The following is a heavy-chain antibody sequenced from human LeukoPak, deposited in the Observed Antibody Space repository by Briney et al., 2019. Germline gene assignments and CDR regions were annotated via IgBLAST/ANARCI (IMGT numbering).Heavy chain of an antibody. CDR3: AKDTSIGKYCTSGVCSPFDY. D-gene: IGHD2-8*01. CDR1: GFTFSSYA. Sequence: GGSLRLSCAGSGFTFSSYAMSWVRDAPGKGLEGVSAISDSGDYTYYADSMKGRFTISRDNSKNTLYLHVNSLRAEDTAVYYCAKDTSIGKYCTSGVCSPFDYWGQGTLVTVSS. J-gene: IGHJ4*02. V-gene: IGHV3-23*01. CDR2: ISDSGDYT.